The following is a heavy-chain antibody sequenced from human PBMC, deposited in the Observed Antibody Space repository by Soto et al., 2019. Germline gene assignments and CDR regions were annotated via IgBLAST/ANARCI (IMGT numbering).Heavy chain of an antibody. D-gene: IGHD3-10*01. CDR3: ARSPPPLLWFGELLSGGYYYYGMDV. J-gene: IGHJ6*02. Sequence: ASVKVSCKASGYTFTMYDINCVLQATLQWRDGMGWMNPNSGNTGYAQKFQGRVTMTRNTSISTAYMELSSLRSEDTAVYYCARSPPPLLWFGELLSGGYYYYGMDVWGQGTTVTVSS. CDR1: GYTFTMYD. V-gene: IGHV1-8*01. CDR2: MNPNSGNT.